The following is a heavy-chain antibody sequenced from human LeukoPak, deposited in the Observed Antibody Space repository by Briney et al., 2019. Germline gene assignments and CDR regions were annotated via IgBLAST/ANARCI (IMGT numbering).Heavy chain of an antibody. V-gene: IGHV1-2*02. J-gene: IGHJ3*02. D-gene: IGHD3-3*01. CDR1: GYTFTRYY. Sequence: ASVNVSCKASGYTFTRYYMHWVRQAPGQGLEWMGRINPNSGGTNYAQKFQSRVTITRDTSISTAYMGLSRLRSDDTAVDYCATPYDFWSAVSVGIVIWGQGTMVTVSS. CDR3: ATPYDFWSAVSVGIVI. CDR2: INPNSGGT.